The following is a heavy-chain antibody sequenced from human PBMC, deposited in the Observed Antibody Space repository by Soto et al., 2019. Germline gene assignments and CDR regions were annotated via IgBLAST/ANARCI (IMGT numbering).Heavy chain of an antibody. CDR3: ARLSSGWTSDFDN. CDR2: IYHSGST. Sequence: ASETLSLTCAVSGGSITSSNWWSWVRQPPGKGLEWIGEIYHSGSTNYNPSLKSRVTISVDKSKNQFSLKLSSVTAADTAVYYCARLSSGWTSDFDNWGQGNLLTISS. D-gene: IGHD6-19*01. CDR1: GGSITSSNW. V-gene: IGHV4-4*02. J-gene: IGHJ4*02.